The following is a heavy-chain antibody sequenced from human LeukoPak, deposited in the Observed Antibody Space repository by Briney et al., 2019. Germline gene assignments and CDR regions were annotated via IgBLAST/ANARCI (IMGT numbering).Heavy chain of an antibody. Sequence: ASVKVSCKASGGTFSSYAISWVRQAPGQGLEWMGGIIPIFGTANYAQKFQGRVTITADESTSTAYMELSSLRSEDTAVYYCARDRYSSGFYYYGMDVWGQGTTVTVSS. CDR3: ARDRYSSGFYYYGMDV. CDR2: IIPIFGTA. V-gene: IGHV1-69*13. CDR1: GGTFSSYA. J-gene: IGHJ6*02. D-gene: IGHD6-19*01.